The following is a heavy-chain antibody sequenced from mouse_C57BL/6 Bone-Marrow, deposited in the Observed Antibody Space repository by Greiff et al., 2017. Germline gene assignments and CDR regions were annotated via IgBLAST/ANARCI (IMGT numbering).Heavy chain of an antibody. CDR1: GFTFSDAW. CDR3: TGWDRVSFAY. D-gene: IGHD3-3*01. J-gene: IGHJ3*01. V-gene: IGHV6-6*01. Sequence: EVQVEESGGGLVQPGGSMKLSCAASGFTFSDAWMDWVRQSPEKGLEWVALISNKANNHATYYDESVKGRFTISRDYSKSSVYLQMNRLRPEDTGIYYFTGWDRVSFAYWGQGTLVTVSA. CDR2: ISNKANNHAT.